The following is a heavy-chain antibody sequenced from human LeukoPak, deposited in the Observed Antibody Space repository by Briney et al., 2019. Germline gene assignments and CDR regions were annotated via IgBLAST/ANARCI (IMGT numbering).Heavy chain of an antibody. V-gene: IGHV1-18*01. CDR3: AGSADYYDSSGYYYVGPMDV. CDR1: GYTFTSYG. CDR2: ISAYNGNT. J-gene: IGHJ6*02. D-gene: IGHD3-22*01. Sequence: ASVKVSCKASGYTFTSYGISWVRQAPGQGLEWMGWISAYNGNTNYAQKLQGRVTMTTDTSTSTAYMELRSLRSDDTAVYYCAGSADYYDSSGYYYVGPMDVWGQGTTVTVSS.